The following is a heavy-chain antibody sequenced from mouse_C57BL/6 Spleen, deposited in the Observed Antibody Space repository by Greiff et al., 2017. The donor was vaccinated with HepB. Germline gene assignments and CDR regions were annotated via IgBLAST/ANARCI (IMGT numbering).Heavy chain of an antibody. CDR3: AREGDYDYAMDY. CDR2: ISSGSSTI. CDR1: GFTFSDYG. V-gene: IGHV5-17*01. D-gene: IGHD2-4*01. J-gene: IGHJ4*01. Sequence: EVKLVESGGGLVKPGGSLKLSCAASGFTFSDYGMHWVRQAPEKGLEWVAYISSGSSTIYYADTVKGRFTISRDNAKNTLFLQMTSLRSEDTAMYYCAREGDYDYAMDYWGQGTSVTVSS.